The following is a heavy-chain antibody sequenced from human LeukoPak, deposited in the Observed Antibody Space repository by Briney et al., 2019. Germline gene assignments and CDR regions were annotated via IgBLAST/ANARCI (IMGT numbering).Heavy chain of an antibody. J-gene: IGHJ6*03. V-gene: IGHV3-49*03. CDR3: SSSPGGYYYMDV. D-gene: IGHD6-6*01. CDR1: GFTFGDYA. Sequence: PGGSLRLSCTASGFTFGDYAMSWFRQAPGKGLEWVGFIRSKAYGGTTEYAASVKGRFTISRDDSKSIAYLQMNSLKTEDTAVYYSSSSPGGYYYMDVWGKATTVTVSS. CDR2: IRSKAYGGTT.